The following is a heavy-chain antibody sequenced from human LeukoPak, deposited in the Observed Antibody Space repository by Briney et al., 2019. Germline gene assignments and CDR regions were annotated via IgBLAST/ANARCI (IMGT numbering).Heavy chain of an antibody. CDR2: ISYDGSNK. CDR1: GFTFSSYA. D-gene: IGHD2-2*01. V-gene: IGHV3-30-3*01. J-gene: IGHJ6*02. Sequence: GWSLRLSWEASGFTFSSYAMHWVRQAPGKGLEWDAFISYDGSNKYYAESVRGRFTISRDNSKNTLYLEMNSLRAEDTAVYYCAREAGYCSSTSCYEGYGMDVWGQGTTVTVSS. CDR3: AREAGYCSSTSCYEGYGMDV.